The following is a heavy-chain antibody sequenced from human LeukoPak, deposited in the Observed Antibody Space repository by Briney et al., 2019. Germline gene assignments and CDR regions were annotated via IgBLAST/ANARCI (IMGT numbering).Heavy chain of an antibody. V-gene: IGHV3-23*01. Sequence: GGSLRLSCAASGFTFSSYAMSWVRQAPGKGLEWVSAISGSGGSTYYADSVKGRFTISRDNSKSTLYLQMNSLRAEDTAVYYCATPEGPARSYYYYMDVWGKGTTVTVSS. CDR3: ATPEGPARSYYYYMDV. CDR1: GFTFSSYA. CDR2: ISGSGGST. D-gene: IGHD2-15*01. J-gene: IGHJ6*03.